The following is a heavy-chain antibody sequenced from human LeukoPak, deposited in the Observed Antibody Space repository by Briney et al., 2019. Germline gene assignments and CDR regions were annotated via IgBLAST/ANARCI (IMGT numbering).Heavy chain of an antibody. D-gene: IGHD3-10*01. V-gene: IGHV4-4*07. CDR1: GGSISSYF. CDR2: MYTSGST. J-gene: IGHJ4*02. CDR3: ARESMNRGVTYFDY. Sequence: SETLSLTCTVSGGSISSYFWSWIWQPAGKGLEWIGRMYTSGSTNYNPSLKSRVTMSVDTSKNQFSLKLSSVTAADTAVYYCARESMNRGVTYFDYWGQGTLVTVSS.